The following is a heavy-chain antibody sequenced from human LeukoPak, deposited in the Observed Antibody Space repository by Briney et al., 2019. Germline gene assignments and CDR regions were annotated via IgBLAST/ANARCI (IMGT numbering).Heavy chain of an antibody. CDR3: ARGDCYNEFDY. J-gene: IGHJ4*02. D-gene: IGHD5-24*01. Sequence: GGSLRLSCAASGFTFSDYEMIWVRQAAGKGLEWVANIKQDGSEKYYVDSVKGRFTISRDNAKNSLYLQMNSLRAEDTAVYYCARGDCYNEFDYWGQGTLVTVSS. CDR2: IKQDGSEK. V-gene: IGHV3-7*01. CDR1: GFTFSDYE.